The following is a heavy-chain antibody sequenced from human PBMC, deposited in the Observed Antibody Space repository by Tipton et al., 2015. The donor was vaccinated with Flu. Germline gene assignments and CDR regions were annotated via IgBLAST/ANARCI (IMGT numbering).Heavy chain of an antibody. Sequence: LRLSCSVSGGSISNYYWSWIRQPPGKGLEWIGYIYYSGSTNYNPSLKSRVTISVDTSKNQVSLNLGSVTVADTAVYYCTRGSGWYAYWGQGTLVTVSS. CDR2: IYYSGST. D-gene: IGHD6-19*01. CDR1: GGSISNYY. V-gene: IGHV4-59*01. CDR3: TRGSGWYAY. J-gene: IGHJ4*02.